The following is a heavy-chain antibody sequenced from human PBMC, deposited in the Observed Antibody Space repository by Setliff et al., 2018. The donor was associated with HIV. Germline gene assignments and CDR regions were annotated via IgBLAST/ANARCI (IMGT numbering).Heavy chain of an antibody. CDR3: ARLGYVSGGFYKTPGPYYFDY. V-gene: IGHV4-39*01. D-gene: IGHD3-10*01. J-gene: IGHJ4*02. Sequence: LSLTCTVSGGSMSSSSYYWGWIRQTPDKGLEWIGIIYYSGATYYNPSLTSRVTISVDTSRNQFSLKLRSVTAADTAAYYCARLGYVSGGFYKTPGPYYFDYWGQGALVTVPQ. CDR1: GGSMSSSSYY. CDR2: IYYSGAT.